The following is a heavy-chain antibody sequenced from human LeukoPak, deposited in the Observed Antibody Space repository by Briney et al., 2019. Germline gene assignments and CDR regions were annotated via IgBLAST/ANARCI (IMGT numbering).Heavy chain of an antibody. J-gene: IGHJ4*02. Sequence: SQTLSLTCAISGDSVSSNSAAWNWIRQCPSRGLEWLGSTFYRSKWYHEYVESVKSRITINPDTSKNQFSLQLNSVTPEDTAIYYCVRDFYCSACGCSFDSWGQGTLVTVSS. V-gene: IGHV6-1*01. CDR3: VRDFYCSACGCSFDS. D-gene: IGHD2-15*01. CDR1: GDSVSSNSAA. CDR2: TFYRSKWYH.